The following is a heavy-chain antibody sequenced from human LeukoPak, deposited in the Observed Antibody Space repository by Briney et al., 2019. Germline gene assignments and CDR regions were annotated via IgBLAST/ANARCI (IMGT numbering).Heavy chain of an antibody. J-gene: IGHJ3*02. CDR3: ARAETGTWAFDI. CDR1: GGSFSGYY. D-gene: IGHD1-1*01. CDR2: INHSGST. Sequence: SETLSLTCAVYGGSFSGYYWNWIRQPPGKGLEWIGEINHSGSTNYNPSLKSRVTISVDTSKDQFSLKLSSVSAADTAVYYCARAETGTWAFDIWGQGTMVTVSS. V-gene: IGHV4-34*01.